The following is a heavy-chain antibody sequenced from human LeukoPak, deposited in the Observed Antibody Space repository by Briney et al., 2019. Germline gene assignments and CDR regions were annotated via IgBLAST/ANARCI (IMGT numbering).Heavy chain of an antibody. CDR2: INHSGST. Sequence: SETLSLTCAVYGGSFSGYYWSWIRQPPGKGLEWIGEINHSGSTNYNPSLKSRVTISVDTSKNQFSLKLSSVTAADTAVYYCASQYSSGWYRNDAFDIWGQGTMVTVSS. D-gene: IGHD6-19*01. CDR3: ASQYSSGWYRNDAFDI. CDR1: GGSFSGYY. V-gene: IGHV4-34*01. J-gene: IGHJ3*02.